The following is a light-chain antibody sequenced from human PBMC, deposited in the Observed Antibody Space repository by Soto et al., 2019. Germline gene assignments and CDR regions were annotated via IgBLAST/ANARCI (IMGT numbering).Light chain of an antibody. V-gene: IGKV1-5*01. CDR1: QSSSSW. CDR2: DAS. Sequence: DIQMTQSPSTLSASVGDRVSKTCRASQSSSSWLAWYQQKPGKAPKLLIYDASSLESGVPSRFSGSGSGTEFTLTISSLKPDDFATYYCQQYQSYSRTFGQGTKVDIK. CDR3: QQYQSYSRT. J-gene: IGKJ1*01.